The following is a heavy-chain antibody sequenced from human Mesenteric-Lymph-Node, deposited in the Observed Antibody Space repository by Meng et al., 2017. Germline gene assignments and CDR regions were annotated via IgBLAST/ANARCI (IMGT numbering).Heavy chain of an antibody. V-gene: IGHV1-3*02. CDR3: ARDGDSSGWDGSPYGMDV. CDR1: GYTFTSYA. D-gene: IGHD6-19*01. J-gene: IGHJ6*02. CDR2: SNAGNGNT. Sequence: ASVKVSCKASGYTFTSYAMHWVRQAPGQRLEGMGWSNAGNGNTKYSQEFQGRVTITRDTSASTAYMELSSLRSEDMAVYYCARDGDSSGWDGSPYGMDVWGQGTTVTVSS.